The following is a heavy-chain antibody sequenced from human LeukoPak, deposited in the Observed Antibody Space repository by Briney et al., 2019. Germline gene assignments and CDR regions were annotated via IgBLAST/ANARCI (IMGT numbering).Heavy chain of an antibody. CDR2: MNPNSGNT. V-gene: IGHV1-8*02. CDR3: ARDIEYSSSPETPDAFDI. J-gene: IGHJ3*02. D-gene: IGHD6-6*01. CDR1: GYTFTSYG. Sequence: ASVKVSCKASGYTFTSYGISWVRQAPGHGLEWMGWMNPNSGNTDYAQKFQGRVTMTRNTSISTAYMELSSLRSDDTAVYYCARDIEYSSSPETPDAFDIWGQGTMVTVSS.